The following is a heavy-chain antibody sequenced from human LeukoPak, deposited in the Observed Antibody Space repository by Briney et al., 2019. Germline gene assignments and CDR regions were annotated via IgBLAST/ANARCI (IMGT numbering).Heavy chain of an antibody. D-gene: IGHD3-16*01. CDR3: AKARSVGAYYFDY. V-gene: IGHV3-23*01. CDR1: GFTFSSYA. CDR2: ISGSGGST. Sequence: GGSLRLSCAASGFTFSSYAMIWVRQAPGEGLEWVSAISGSGGSTYYADSVKGLFTISRDSSKHTLYMQMNSPRAEDTAVYYCAKARSVGAYYFDYWGQGTPVTVSS. J-gene: IGHJ4*02.